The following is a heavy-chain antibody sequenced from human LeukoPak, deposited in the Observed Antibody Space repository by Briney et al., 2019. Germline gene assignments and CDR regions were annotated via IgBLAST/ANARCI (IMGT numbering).Heavy chain of an antibody. D-gene: IGHD5-18*01. CDR1: GFTFSSYG. CDR2: IRYDGSNK. Sequence: GGSLRLSCAASGFTFSSYGMHWVRQAPGKGLEWVAFIRYDGSNKYYADSVKGRFTISRDNSKNTLYLQMNSLRAEDTAVYYCATGPRIQLWYNYFDYWGQGTLVTVSS. J-gene: IGHJ4*02. CDR3: ATGPRIQLWYNYFDY. V-gene: IGHV3-30*02.